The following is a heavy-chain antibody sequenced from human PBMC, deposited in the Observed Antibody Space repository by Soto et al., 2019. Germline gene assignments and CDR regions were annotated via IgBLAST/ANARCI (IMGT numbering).Heavy chain of an antibody. Sequence: SETLSRTCSVSGDSIDNTGFFWNWIRQDPEKGLEWLGYISSSVKTYYNPSLKSRVTMSLDTSRNQFSLNLTSVTAADTAVYFCVRHLSADYPNSNWFDPWGQGPLVTVS. J-gene: IGHJ5*02. CDR1: GDSIDNTGFF. D-gene: IGHD4-17*01. CDR2: ISSSVKT. CDR3: VRHLSADYPNSNWFDP. V-gene: IGHV4-31*03.